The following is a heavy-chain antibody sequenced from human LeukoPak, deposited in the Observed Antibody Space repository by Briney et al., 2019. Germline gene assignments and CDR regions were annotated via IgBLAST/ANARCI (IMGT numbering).Heavy chain of an antibody. CDR2: ISFDGSNK. CDR3: ARGIYYDILTGPPDY. Sequence: GGSLRLSCAASGFTFSTSVMHWVRQAPGKGLEWVTLISFDGSNKYYADSVKGRFTISRDNSKDRLYLQMNGLRPDGTAVYYCARGIYYDILTGPPDYWGQGTLVTVSS. D-gene: IGHD3-9*01. V-gene: IGHV3-30*04. J-gene: IGHJ4*02. CDR1: GFTFSTSV.